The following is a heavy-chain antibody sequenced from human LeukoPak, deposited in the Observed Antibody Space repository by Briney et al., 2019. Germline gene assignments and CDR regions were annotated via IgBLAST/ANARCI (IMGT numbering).Heavy chain of an antibody. D-gene: IGHD3-22*01. J-gene: IGHJ2*01. CDR3: ARKTYYYDSSGYYYVWYFDL. V-gene: IGHV4-59*12. Sequence: KPSETLSLTCTVSGGSISSYYWSWIRQPPGKGLEWIGYIYYSGSTNYNPSLKSRVTISVDKSKNQFSLKLSSVTAADTAVYYCARKTYYYDSSGYYYVWYFDLWGRGTLVTVSS. CDR1: GGSISSYY. CDR2: IYYSGST.